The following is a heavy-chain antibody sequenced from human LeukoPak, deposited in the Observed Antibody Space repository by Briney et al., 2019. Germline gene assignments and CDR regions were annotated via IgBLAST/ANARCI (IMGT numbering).Heavy chain of an antibody. CDR2: INHSGST. Sequence: SETLSLTCAVYGGSFSGYYWSWIRQPPGKGLEWIGEINHSGSTNYNPSLKSRVTISVDTSKNQFSLKLSSVTAAVTAVYYCARHYGSGSYWAKFDYWGQGTLVTVSS. CDR1: GGSFSGYY. CDR3: ARHYGSGSYWAKFDY. V-gene: IGHV4-34*01. J-gene: IGHJ4*02. D-gene: IGHD3-10*01.